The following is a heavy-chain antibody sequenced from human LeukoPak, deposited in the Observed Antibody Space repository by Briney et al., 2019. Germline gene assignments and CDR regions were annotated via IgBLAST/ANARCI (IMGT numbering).Heavy chain of an antibody. CDR3: AHISSSWPDY. Sequence: GGSLRLSCAAPGFTFSSYAMSWVRQAPGKGLEWVSAVSGSGGSTYYADSVKGRFTISRDNSKNTLYLQMNSLRAEDTAVYYCAHISSSWPDYWGQGTLVTVSS. CDR1: GFTFSSYA. CDR2: VSGSGGST. J-gene: IGHJ4*02. D-gene: IGHD6-13*01. V-gene: IGHV3-23*01.